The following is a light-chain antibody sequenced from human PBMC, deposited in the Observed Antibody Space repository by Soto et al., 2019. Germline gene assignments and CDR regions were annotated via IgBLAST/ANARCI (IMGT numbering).Light chain of an antibody. CDR3: QQYASSPVT. Sequence: EFVLTQSPATLSLSPGERATLSCRASQSDINTFLAWYQQKPGQAPRLLIYDASTRATGIPERFSGSGSGTDFSLTLRRLEPAHFATYYCQQYASSPVTFGHGTRVDL. CDR1: QSDINTF. CDR2: DAS. J-gene: IGKJ3*01. V-gene: IGKV3D-20*02.